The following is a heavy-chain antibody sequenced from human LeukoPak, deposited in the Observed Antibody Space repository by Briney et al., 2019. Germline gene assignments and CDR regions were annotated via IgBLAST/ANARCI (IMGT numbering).Heavy chain of an antibody. J-gene: IGHJ4*02. D-gene: IGHD5-12*01. CDR2: INHSGST. V-gene: IGHV4-34*01. CDR3: ARGHYSGYDFDY. Sequence: SETLPLTCAVYGGSFSGYYWSWIRQPPGKGLEWIGEINHSGSTNYNPSLKSRVTISVDTSKNQFSLKLSSVTAADTAVYYCARGHYSGYDFDYWGQGTLVTVSS. CDR1: GGSFSGYY.